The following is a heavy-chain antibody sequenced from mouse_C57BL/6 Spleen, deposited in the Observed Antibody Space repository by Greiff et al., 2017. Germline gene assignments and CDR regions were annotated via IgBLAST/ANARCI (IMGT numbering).Heavy chain of an antibody. V-gene: IGHV1-64*01. CDR3: ARLGYDYPYAMDY. Sequence: QVQLKQPGAELVKPGASVKLSCKASGYTFTSYWMHWVKQRPGQGLEWIGMIHPNSGSTNYNEKFKSKATLTVDKSSSTAYMQLSSLTSEDSAVYCGARLGYDYPYAMDYWGQGTSVTVSS. J-gene: IGHJ4*01. CDR1: GYTFTSYW. D-gene: IGHD2-4*01. CDR2: IHPNSGST.